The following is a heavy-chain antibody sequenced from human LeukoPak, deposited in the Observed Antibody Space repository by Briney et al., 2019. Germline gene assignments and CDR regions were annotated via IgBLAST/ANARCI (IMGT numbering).Heavy chain of an antibody. CDR1: GGTFSSYA. Sequence: SVKVSCKASGGTFSSYAISWVRQAPGQGLEWMGGIIPIFGTANYAQKFQGGVTITADESMSTAYMELSSLRSEDTAVYYCAIHYYDSSGYSYYFDYWGQGTLVTVSS. CDR2: IIPIFGTA. CDR3: AIHYYDSSGYSYYFDY. J-gene: IGHJ4*02. D-gene: IGHD3-22*01. V-gene: IGHV1-69*13.